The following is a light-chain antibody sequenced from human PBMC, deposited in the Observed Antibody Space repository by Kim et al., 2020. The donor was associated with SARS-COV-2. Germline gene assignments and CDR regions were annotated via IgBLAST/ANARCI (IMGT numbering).Light chain of an antibody. J-gene: IGLJ2*01. CDR2: EVS. CDR1: SSDVGSYNL. V-gene: IGLV2-23*02. Sequence: QSASVSGSPGQSITISCTGTSSDVGSYNLVSWYQQHPGKAPKLMIYEVSKRPSGVSNRFSGSKSGNTASLTISGLQAEDEADYYCCSYAGSSFVV. CDR3: CSYAGSSFVV.